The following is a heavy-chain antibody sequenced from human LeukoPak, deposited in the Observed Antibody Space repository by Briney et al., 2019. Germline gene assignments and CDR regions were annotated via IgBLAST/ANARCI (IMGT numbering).Heavy chain of an antibody. CDR2: INPSTGGT. V-gene: IGHV1-2*02. Sequence: ASVKVSCKASGYTFTDYYMNWVRQAPGQGLEWMGWINPSTGGTNYAQKFQGRVTMTKDTSISTAYMELRGLRSDDTAVYYCARGGSGSSLEYYYYGMDVWGQGTTVTVSS. D-gene: IGHD1-26*01. J-gene: IGHJ6*02. CDR1: GYTFTDYY. CDR3: ARGGSGSSLEYYYYGMDV.